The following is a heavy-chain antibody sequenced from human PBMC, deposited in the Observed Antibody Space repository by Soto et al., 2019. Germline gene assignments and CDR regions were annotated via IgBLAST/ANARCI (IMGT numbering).Heavy chain of an antibody. J-gene: IGHJ5*02. CDR1: GYTFTSYY. Sequence: ASVKVSCKASGYTFTSYYMHWVRQAPGQGLEWMGIINPSGGSTSYAQKFQGRVTMTRDTSTSTVYMELSSLRSEDTAVYYCARDYCSSTSCYLKSGRWFDPWGQGTLVTVSS. CDR2: INPSGGST. V-gene: IGHV1-46*01. D-gene: IGHD2-2*01. CDR3: ARDYCSSTSCYLKSGRWFDP.